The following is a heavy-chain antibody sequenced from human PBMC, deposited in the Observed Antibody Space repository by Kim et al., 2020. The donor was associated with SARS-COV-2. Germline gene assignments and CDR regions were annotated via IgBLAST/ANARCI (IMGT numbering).Heavy chain of an antibody. J-gene: IGHJ4*02. CDR1: GFTFSSYA. D-gene: IGHD2-21*02. CDR3: AKDRPGTAIGYFDS. Sequence: GGSLRLSCAASGFTFSSYAMNWVRQAPGKGLEWVSVISDAGSTYYADSVKGRFTISRDNSKNTLYLQMNSLRAEDTAAYYCAKDRPGTAIGYFDSWGRGT. CDR2: ISDAGST. V-gene: IGHV3-23*01.